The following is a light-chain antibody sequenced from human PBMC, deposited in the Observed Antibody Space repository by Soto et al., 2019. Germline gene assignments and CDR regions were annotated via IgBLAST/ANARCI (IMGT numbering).Light chain of an antibody. CDR1: QDISNY. Sequence: DIQMTQSPSSLSASVGDRVTITCPASQDISNYLNWYQQKPGKAPKLLIYDASNLETGGPSRFSGSGSVTDFTFTISSLQPEDIATYYCQQYDNRPTYTFGQGTKLEIK. V-gene: IGKV1-33*01. CDR2: DAS. J-gene: IGKJ2*01. CDR3: QQYDNRPTYT.